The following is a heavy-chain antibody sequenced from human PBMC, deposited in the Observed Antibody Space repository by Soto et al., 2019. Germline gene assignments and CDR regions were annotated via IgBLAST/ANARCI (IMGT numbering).Heavy chain of an antibody. V-gene: IGHV3-9*01. J-gene: IGHJ3*01. CDR1: EFTFEDYA. CDR2: ISWNSGTL. D-gene: IGHD3-10*01. CDR3: AKVRTRPLQRGSFGDNAFDV. Sequence: EVQLVESGGGLVQPGRSLRLSCVASEFTFEDYAMHWVRQAPGKGLEWVSGISWNSGTLVYADSVKGRFIISRDNAKNSLFLQMNSLRAEATALYFCAKVRTRPLQRGSFGDNAFDVWGQGTRVTVSS.